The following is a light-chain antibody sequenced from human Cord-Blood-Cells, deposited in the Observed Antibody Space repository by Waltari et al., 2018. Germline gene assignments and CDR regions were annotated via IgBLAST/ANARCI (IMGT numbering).Light chain of an antibody. CDR1: RSAVGGYNL. V-gene: IGLV2-23*01. CDR2: EGS. J-gene: IGLJ1*01. Sequence: QSALTQPAAVSAPPGQSLTLSCTGTRSAVGGYNLVSWYPQHPGKAPKLMIYEGSKRPSGVSNRFSGSKSGNTASLTISGLQAEDEADYYCCSYAGSSTYVFGTGTKVTVL. CDR3: CSYAGSSTYV.